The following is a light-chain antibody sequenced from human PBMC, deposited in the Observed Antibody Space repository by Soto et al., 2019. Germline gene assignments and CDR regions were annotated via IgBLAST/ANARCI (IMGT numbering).Light chain of an antibody. J-gene: IGKJ5*01. Sequence: EIGMTQSPATLSVSPGERATLSCMASQSVSSNLAWYQQKPGQAPRLLIYGASSRATGIPDRFSGSGSGTDFTLTISRLEPEDFAVFYCQQYGGSPLTFGQGTRLEI. V-gene: IGKV3-20*01. CDR3: QQYGGSPLT. CDR2: GAS. CDR1: QSVSSN.